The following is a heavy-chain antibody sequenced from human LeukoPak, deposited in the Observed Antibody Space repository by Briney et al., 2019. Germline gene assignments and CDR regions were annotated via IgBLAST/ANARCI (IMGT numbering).Heavy chain of an antibody. J-gene: IGHJ4*02. CDR2: IKQDGSEK. D-gene: IGHD3-22*01. V-gene: IGHV3-7*01. Sequence: GGSLRLSCAASGFTFSSYWMSWVRQAPGKGLEWVANIKQDGSEKYYVDSVKGRFTISRDNAKNSLYLQMNSLRAEDTAVYYCARDKSVYYDTSGSRFDYWGQGTLVTVSS. CDR3: ARDKSVYYDTSGSRFDY. CDR1: GFTFSSYW.